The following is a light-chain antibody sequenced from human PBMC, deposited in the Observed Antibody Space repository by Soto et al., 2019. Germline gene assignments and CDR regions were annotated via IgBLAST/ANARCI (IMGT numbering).Light chain of an antibody. CDR3: QQYGRPSRT. J-gene: IGKJ1*01. V-gene: IGKV3-20*01. CDR2: GAS. CDR1: QSVSSY. Sequence: EIVLTQSPGTLSLSPGERATLSCRASQSVSSYLAWYQQKPGQAPRLLIYGASSRATGIPDRFSGSGSGTDVTLTISRLEPEDFAVYYCQQYGRPSRTFGQGTKVAIK.